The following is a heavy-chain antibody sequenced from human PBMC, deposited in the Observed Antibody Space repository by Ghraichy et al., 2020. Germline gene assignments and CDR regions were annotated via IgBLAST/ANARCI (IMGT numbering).Heavy chain of an antibody. CDR1: GFTFSSYW. CDR3: ARARHGDPGWGQFDY. J-gene: IGHJ4*02. V-gene: IGHV3-7*04. D-gene: IGHD4-17*01. Sequence: GESLNISCAASGFTFSSYWMSWVRQAPGKGLEWVANIKQDGSEKYYVDSVKGRFTISRDNAKNSLYLQMNSLRAEDTAVYYCARARHGDPGWGQFDYWGQGTLVTVSS. CDR2: IKQDGSEK.